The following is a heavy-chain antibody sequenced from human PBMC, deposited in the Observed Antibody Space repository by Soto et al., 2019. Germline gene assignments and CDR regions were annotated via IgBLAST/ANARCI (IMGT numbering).Heavy chain of an antibody. CDR2: ISGSGGST. Sequence: EVQLLESGGGLVQPGGSLRLSCAASGFTFSSYAMSWVRQAPGKGLEWVSAISGSGGSTYYADSVKGRFTISRDNSKNTLYLQMNSLRAEDTAVYYCAGSAELRGGIRFLEWLPPVDYYYGMDVWGQGTTVTVSS. D-gene: IGHD3-3*01. V-gene: IGHV3-23*01. CDR3: AGSAELRGGIRFLEWLPPVDYYYGMDV. J-gene: IGHJ6*02. CDR1: GFTFSSYA.